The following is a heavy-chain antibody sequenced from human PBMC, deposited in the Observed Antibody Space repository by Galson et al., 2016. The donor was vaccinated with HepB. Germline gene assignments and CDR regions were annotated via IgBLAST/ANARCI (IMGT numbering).Heavy chain of an antibody. CDR3: VRGGDFWSGYPDY. J-gene: IGHJ4*02. CDR1: GYSFSSSW. V-gene: IGHV5-51*01. D-gene: IGHD3-3*01. Sequence: SGAEVKKPGESLKISCKASGYSFSSSWIAWVRQMPGKGLEWMGVIYPRDSDTRYSPSFQGQVSISADKSISTAYLQWSSLKASDTAMYFRVRGGDFWSGYPDYWGQGALVTVSS. CDR2: IYPRDSDT.